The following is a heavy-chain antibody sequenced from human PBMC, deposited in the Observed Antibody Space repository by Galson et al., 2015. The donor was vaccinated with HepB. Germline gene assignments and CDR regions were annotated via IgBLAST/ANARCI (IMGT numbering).Heavy chain of an antibody. D-gene: IGHD3-16*01. J-gene: IGHJ4*02. Sequence: SVKVSCKASGYTFTSYAMNWVRQAPGQGLEWMGWISAYNGNTNYAQKLQGRVTMTTDTSTSTAYMELRSLRSDDTAVYYCARDQTNAYYDYVWGSSFDYWGQGTLVTVSS. CDR2: ISAYNGNT. V-gene: IGHV1-18*01. CDR1: GYTFTSYA. CDR3: ARDQTNAYYDYVWGSSFDY.